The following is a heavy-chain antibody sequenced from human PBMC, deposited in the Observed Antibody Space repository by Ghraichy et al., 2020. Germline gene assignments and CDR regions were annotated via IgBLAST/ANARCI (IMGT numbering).Heavy chain of an antibody. CDR2: INHSGST. Sequence: SETLSLTCAVYGGSFSGYYWSWIRQPPGKGLEWIGEINHSGSTNYNPSLKSRVTISVDTSKNQFSLKLSSVTAADTAVYYCVLAVAGTWRYYFDYWGRGTLVTVSS. V-gene: IGHV4-34*01. CDR1: GGSFSGYY. CDR3: VLAVAGTWRYYFDY. D-gene: IGHD6-19*01. J-gene: IGHJ4*02.